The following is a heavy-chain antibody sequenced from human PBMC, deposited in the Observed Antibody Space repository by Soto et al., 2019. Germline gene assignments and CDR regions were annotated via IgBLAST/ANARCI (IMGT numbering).Heavy chain of an antibody. J-gene: IGHJ4*02. D-gene: IGHD3-10*01. CDR2: ISGTASHI. Sequence: LLVESGGGLVKPGGSLRLSCAGSGLSFSRYAMNWVRQAPGKGLGWVASISGTASHIRYADSVRGRFTISKDDAKNSLSLQMTSLRAEDTAVYFCAKGRGAAYYFDFWGRGTLVSVSS. CDR1: GLSFSRYA. V-gene: IGHV3-21*01. CDR3: AKGRGAAYYFDF.